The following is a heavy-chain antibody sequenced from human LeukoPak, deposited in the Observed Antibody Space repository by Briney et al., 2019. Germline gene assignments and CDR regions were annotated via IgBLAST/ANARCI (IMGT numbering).Heavy chain of an antibody. J-gene: IGHJ3*02. V-gene: IGHV3-73*01. CDR3: TSVKVGATTGGAFDI. Sequence: PGGSLRLSCAASGFTFSGSAMHWVRQASGKGLEWVGRIRSKANSYATAYAASVKGRFTISRDDSKNTAYLQMNSLKTEDTAVYYCTSVKVGATTGGAFDIWGQGTMVTVSS. CDR1: GFTFSGSA. CDR2: IRSKANSYAT. D-gene: IGHD1-26*01.